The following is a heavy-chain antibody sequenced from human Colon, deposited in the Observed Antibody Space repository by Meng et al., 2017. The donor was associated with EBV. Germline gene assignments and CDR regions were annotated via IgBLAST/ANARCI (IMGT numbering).Heavy chain of an antibody. CDR2: INESGST. Sequence: QVQLQQWGEGLLKPSETLSINCADYGGSFSNAYWSWIRQPPGKRLEWIGEINESGSTKYNPSLKSRVTILMDTSKNQFSLRLSSVTAAGTAVYYCRNAFCSAEAGCSDQWGQGTLVTVSS. CDR3: RNAFCSAEAGCSDQ. CDR1: GGSFSNAY. V-gene: IGHV4-34*01. D-gene: IGHD3-3*01. J-gene: IGHJ4*02.